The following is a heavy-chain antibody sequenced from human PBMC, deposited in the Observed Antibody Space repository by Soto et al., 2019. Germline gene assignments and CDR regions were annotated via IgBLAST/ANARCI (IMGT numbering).Heavy chain of an antibody. Sequence: QVPLQASGPGLVRPSQTLSLTGTVCGGSISSEPYHWTWIRQTPGKGLEWLGYIHYSGTAYYNPSLQSRVIMSVDTSKNLFSLKLRSVTAADTAVYFCVREYDGGDRDYSGLDVWGQGTTVTFSS. CDR2: IHYSGTA. CDR1: GGSISSEPYH. V-gene: IGHV4-30-4*01. CDR3: VREYDGGDRDYSGLDV. J-gene: IGHJ6*02. D-gene: IGHD5-18*01.